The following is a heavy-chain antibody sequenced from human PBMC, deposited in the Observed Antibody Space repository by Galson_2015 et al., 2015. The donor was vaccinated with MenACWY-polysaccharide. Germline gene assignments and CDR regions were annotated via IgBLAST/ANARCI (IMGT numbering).Heavy chain of an antibody. CDR1: GFTFSSFD. J-gene: IGHJ6*02. CDR3: AKDRLLRGLTKFYYGMDV. Sequence: SLRLSCAASGFTFSSFDFSDYAMPCVRQAPGKGLEWVAVISYDGNNKYYADSVKGRFTIARDNSKNTVYLQMHSLRAEDTAVYYCAKDRLLRGLTKFYYGMDVWGQGTTVTVSS. D-gene: IGHD3-10*01. CDR2: ISYDGNNK. V-gene: IGHV3-30*18.